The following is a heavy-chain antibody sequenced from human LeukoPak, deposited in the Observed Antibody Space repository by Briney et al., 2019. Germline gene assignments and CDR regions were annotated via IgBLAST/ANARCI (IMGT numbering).Heavy chain of an antibody. CDR3: AKGGDSALLDY. Sequence: PSETLSLTCTVSGGSISSYYWSWIRQPPGKGLEWIGYIYYSGSTNYNPSLKSRVTISVDTSKNQFSLKLSSVTAADTAVYYCAKGGDSALLDYWGQGTLVTDSS. CDR1: GGSISSYY. D-gene: IGHD2-21*02. CDR2: IYYSGST. V-gene: IGHV4-59*01. J-gene: IGHJ4*02.